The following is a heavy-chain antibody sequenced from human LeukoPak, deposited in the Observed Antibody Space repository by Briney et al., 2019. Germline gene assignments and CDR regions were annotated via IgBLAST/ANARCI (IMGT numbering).Heavy chain of an antibody. CDR2: ISYDGSNK. D-gene: IGHD6-19*01. CDR3: AKDGAVAVPFDY. Sequence: PGGSLRLSCAASGFTFSSYAMHWVRQAPGKGLEWVAVISYDGSNKYYADSVKGRFTISRDNSKNTLYLQMNSLRAEDTAVYYCAKDGAVAVPFDYWGQGTLVTVSS. V-gene: IGHV3-30-3*01. CDR1: GFTFSSYA. J-gene: IGHJ4*02.